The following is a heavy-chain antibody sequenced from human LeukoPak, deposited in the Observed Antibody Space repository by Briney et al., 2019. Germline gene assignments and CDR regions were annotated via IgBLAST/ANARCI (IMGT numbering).Heavy chain of an antibody. CDR1: GFTFSNYA. CDR3: ARDMYDNGWSSFDY. D-gene: IGHD3-10*01. CDR2: ISSDGTNK. V-gene: IGHV3-30-3*01. Sequence: PGRSPRLSCAASGFTFSNYAMHWVRQAPGKGLEWVAVISSDGTNKYYANSVQGRLTIAKDNSKNTLYLQMNSLRAEDTALYYCARDMYDNGWSSFDYWGQGTLVTVSS. J-gene: IGHJ4*02.